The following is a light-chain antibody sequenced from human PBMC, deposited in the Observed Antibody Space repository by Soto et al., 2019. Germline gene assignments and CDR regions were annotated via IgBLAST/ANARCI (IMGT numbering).Light chain of an antibody. CDR1: QSITSSS. CDR3: QQYDSSRYT. V-gene: IGKV3-20*01. Sequence: EIVLTQSPGTLSLSPGERATLSCRASQSITSSSLAWYQQKPGQAPRLLIYGASSRATGIPDRFGGSGSGTDFTLTISRLEPEDFAVYCCQQYDSSRYTFGQGTKLEIK. J-gene: IGKJ2*01. CDR2: GAS.